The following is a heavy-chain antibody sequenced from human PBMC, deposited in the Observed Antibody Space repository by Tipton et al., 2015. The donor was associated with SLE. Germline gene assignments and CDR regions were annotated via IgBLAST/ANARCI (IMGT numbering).Heavy chain of an antibody. V-gene: IGHV4-59*11. D-gene: IGHD6-19*01. CDR3: ARVAVAGLDAFDI. J-gene: IGHJ3*02. Sequence: GLVKPSETLSLTCTVSGGSISSHYWSWIRQPPGKRLEWIGYIYYSGSTNHNPSLKSRVTISVDTSKNKFSLKLSSVTAADTAVYYCARVAVAGLDAFDIWGQGTMVTVSS. CDR2: IYYSGST. CDR1: GGSISSHY.